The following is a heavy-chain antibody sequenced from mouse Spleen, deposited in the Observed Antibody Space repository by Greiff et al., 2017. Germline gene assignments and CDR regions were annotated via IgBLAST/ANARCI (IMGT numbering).Heavy chain of an antibody. D-gene: IGHD3-3*01. J-gene: IGHJ1*01. CDR2: IWSGGST. V-gene: IGHV2-2*02. CDR3: AREGRGYWYFDV. Sequence: VQLQQSGPGLVQPSQSLSITCTVSGFSLTSYGVHWVRQSPGKGLEWLGVIWSGGSTDYNAAFISRLSISKDNSKSQVFFKMNSLQANDTAIYYCAREGRGYWYFDVWGAGTTVTVSS. CDR1: GFSLTSYG.